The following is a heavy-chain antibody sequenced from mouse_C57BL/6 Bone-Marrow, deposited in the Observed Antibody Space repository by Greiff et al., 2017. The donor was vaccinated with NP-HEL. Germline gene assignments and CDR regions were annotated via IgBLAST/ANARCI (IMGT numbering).Heavy chain of an antibody. D-gene: IGHD2-4*01. CDR3: AREKDYNWYFDV. Sequence: EVQLQQSGPELVKPGASVKISCKASGYTFTDYYMNWVKQSHGKSLEWIGDINPNNGGTSYNQKFKGKATLTVDKSSSTAYMELRSLTSEDSAVYYCAREKDYNWYFDVWGTGTTVTVAS. V-gene: IGHV1-26*01. J-gene: IGHJ1*03. CDR2: INPNNGGT. CDR1: GYTFTDYY.